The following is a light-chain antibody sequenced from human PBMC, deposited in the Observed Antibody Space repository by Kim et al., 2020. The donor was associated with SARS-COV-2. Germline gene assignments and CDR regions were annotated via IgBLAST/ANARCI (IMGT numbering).Light chain of an antibody. V-gene: IGLV3-1*01. CDR1: KVGNKD. J-gene: IGLJ1*01. CDR2: QRV. CDR3: QAWDSNTRI. Sequence: VSPGQTASITCYGDKVGNKDVSWYQQRPGQSPVLVIYQRVKRPSGIPERFSASNSGNTATLTISGTQPTDEADYYCQAWDSNTRIFGSGTKVTVL.